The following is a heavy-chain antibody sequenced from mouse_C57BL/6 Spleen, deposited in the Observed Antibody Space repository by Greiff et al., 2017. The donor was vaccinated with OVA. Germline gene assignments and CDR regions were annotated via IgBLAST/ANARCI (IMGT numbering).Heavy chain of an antibody. J-gene: IGHJ3*01. D-gene: IGHD1-1*01. CDR3: ARKTTGSWCAY. Sequence: VQLQQSGPELVKPGASVKLSCKASGYTFTSSDINWVKQRPGQGLEWIGWIYPRDGSTKYNEKFKGKATLTVDTSSSTAYMELHSLTSEDSAVYFCARKTTGSWCAYWGQGTLVTVSA. V-gene: IGHV1-85*01. CDR1: GYTFTSSD. CDR2: IYPRDGST.